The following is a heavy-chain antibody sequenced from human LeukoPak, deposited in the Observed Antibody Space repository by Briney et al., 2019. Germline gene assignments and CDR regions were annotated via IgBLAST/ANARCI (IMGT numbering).Heavy chain of an antibody. CDR1: GFTFSSYS. CDR2: ISSSSSTI. J-gene: IGHJ4*02. Sequence: PGGSLRLSCAASGFTFSSYSMNWVRQAPGKGLEWVSYISSSSSTIYYADSVKGRFTISRDNAKNSLYLQMNSLRAEDTAVYYSAGSYYFDYWGQGTLVTVSP. V-gene: IGHV3-48*04. CDR3: AGSYYFDY. D-gene: IGHD1-26*01.